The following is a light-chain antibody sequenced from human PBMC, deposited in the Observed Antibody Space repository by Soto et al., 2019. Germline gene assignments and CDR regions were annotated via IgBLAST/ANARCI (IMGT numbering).Light chain of an antibody. CDR1: QSISSW. CDR2: KAS. V-gene: IGKV1-5*03. Sequence: DIQMTPAPSTLSAPVLYIVSITFRASQSISSWLASYQQKPGKAPKLLIYKASSLESGVPSRFSGSGSVTEFTLTTRSLQPDDFATYYCQKYNSYSWTFGQGTKVDIK. J-gene: IGKJ1*01. CDR3: QKYNSYSWT.